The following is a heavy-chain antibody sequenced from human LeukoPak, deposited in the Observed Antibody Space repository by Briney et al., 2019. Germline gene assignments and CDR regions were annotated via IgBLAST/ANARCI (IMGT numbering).Heavy chain of an antibody. CDR3: ARLPVAGPLSEGFDI. Sequence: SETLSLTCTVSGGSITTSIQYWVWIRQPPGKGLEWIGSIYYDGSTYYHPSLKSRFTISVETSKNQFSLKMRSVTATDTAVYYCARLPVAGPLSEGFDIWGQGTLVTVSS. CDR1: GGSITTSIQY. CDR2: IYYDGST. D-gene: IGHD6-19*01. V-gene: IGHV4-39*01. J-gene: IGHJ3*02.